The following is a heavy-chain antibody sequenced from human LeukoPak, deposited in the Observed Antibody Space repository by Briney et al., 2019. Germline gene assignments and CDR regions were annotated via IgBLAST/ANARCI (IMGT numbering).Heavy chain of an antibody. V-gene: IGHV3-30*18. Sequence: GGSLRLSCAASGFTFSSYGMHWVRQAPGKGLEWVAVISYDGSNKYYADSVKGRFTISRDNSKSTLYLQMNSLRAEDTAVYYCAKDWVEQQLVPDAFDIWGQGTMVTVSS. D-gene: IGHD6-13*01. J-gene: IGHJ3*02. CDR1: GFTFSSYG. CDR3: AKDWVEQQLVPDAFDI. CDR2: ISYDGSNK.